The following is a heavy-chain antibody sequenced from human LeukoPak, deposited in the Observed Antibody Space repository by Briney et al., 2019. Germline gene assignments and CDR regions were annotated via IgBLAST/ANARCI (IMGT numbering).Heavy chain of an antibody. CDR1: GGSITCHF. CDR2: VHDSGAT. V-gene: IGHV4-59*11. CDR3: AREEGAAGESLDF. J-gene: IGHJ3*01. D-gene: IGHD2-8*02. Sequence: ETLSLNCSVSGGSITCHFWSWLRQAPGKTLELLGYVHDSGATDYNPSLKTRLTISLHTSTNQFFLRLTAVTAADTAFYYCAREEGAAGESLDFWGQGTMVTVSS.